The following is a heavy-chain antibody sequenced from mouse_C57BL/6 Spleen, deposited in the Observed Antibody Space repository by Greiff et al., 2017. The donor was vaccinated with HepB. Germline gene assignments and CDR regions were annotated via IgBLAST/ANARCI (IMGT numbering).Heavy chain of an antibody. D-gene: IGHD2-1*01. CDR3: ARGHYGNYNYFYY. J-gene: IGHJ2*01. V-gene: IGHV3-1*01. Sequence: DVQLQESGPGMVKPSQSLSLTCTVTGYSITSGYDWHWIRHFPGTPLVWMGYISYSGSTNYNPSLKSRISITHDTSKNHFFLKLNSVTTEDTATYYCARGHYGNYNYFYYWGQGTTLTVSS. CDR2: ISYSGST. CDR1: GYSITSGYD.